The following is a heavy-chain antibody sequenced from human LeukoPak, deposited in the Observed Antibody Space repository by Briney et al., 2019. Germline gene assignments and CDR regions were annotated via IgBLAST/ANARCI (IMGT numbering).Heavy chain of an antibody. CDR1: GYSFTSYW. J-gene: IGHJ3*02. CDR3: ARRRYCGGDCYARAFDI. CDR2: IYPGDSDT. V-gene: IGHV5-51*01. D-gene: IGHD2-21*02. Sequence: GESLKISCKGSGYSFTSYWIGWVRQMPGKGLEWMGIIYPGDSDTRYSPSFQGQATISADKSISTAYLQWSSLTALATAMYYCARRRYCGGDCYARAFDIWGQGTMVTVSS.